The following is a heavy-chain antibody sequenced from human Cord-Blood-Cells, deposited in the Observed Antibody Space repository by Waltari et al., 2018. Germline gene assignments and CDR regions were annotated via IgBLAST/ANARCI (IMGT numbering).Heavy chain of an antibody. CDR2: MNPNSGNT. CDR3: AIGSYLASLAEYFQH. CDR1: GYTFTSYS. Sequence: QVQLVQSGAEVKTPGASVKVSCTASGYTFTSYSINCVRQATGQGLEWMGWMNPNSGNTGYAQKFQGRVTMTRNTSISTAYMELSSLRSEDTAVYYCAIGSYLASLAEYFQHWGQGTLVTVSS. V-gene: IGHV1-8*01. D-gene: IGHD1-26*01. J-gene: IGHJ1*01.